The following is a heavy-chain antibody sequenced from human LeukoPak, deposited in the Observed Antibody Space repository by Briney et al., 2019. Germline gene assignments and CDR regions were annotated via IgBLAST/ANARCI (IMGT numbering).Heavy chain of an antibody. D-gene: IGHD6-25*01. CDR3: ARDYSSGWVRFDL. CDR1: EYTFSADY. Sequence: ASVKVSCKASEYTFSADYIHWLRQAPGQGLEWMGRVNPNSGGADYAEKFRGRVTITTHKSISTAFMELNSLNSNDTAVYYCARDYSSGWVRFDLWGQGTLVTVSS. V-gene: IGHV1-2*06. J-gene: IGHJ5*02. CDR2: VNPNSGGA.